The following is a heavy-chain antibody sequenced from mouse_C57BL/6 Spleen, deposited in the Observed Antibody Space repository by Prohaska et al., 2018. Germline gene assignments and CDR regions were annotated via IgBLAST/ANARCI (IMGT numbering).Heavy chain of an antibody. CDR2: IDPANVNT. CDR1: GFNIKNTY. V-gene: IGHV14-3*01. D-gene: IGHD2-1*01. Sequence: EVQLQQSVAELVRPGASVKLSCTASGFNIKNTYMHWVKQRHEQGMEWIGRIDPANVNTKYAPKFQGKATITADTSSNTAYLQLSSLTSEDTAIYYCAGGNYVLYYYAMDYWGQGTSVTVSS. CDR3: AGGNYVLYYYAMDY. J-gene: IGHJ4*01.